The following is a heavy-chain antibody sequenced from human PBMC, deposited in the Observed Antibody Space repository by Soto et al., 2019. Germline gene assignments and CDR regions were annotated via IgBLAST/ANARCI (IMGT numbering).Heavy chain of an antibody. CDR1: GFMFSNHG. D-gene: IGHD1-1*01. J-gene: IGHJ4*02. V-gene: IGHV3-33*01. CDR2: IWSDGNNR. Sequence: GGSLRLSCAASGFMFSNHGMHWVRQAPGEGLEWVAVIWSDGNNRYYADSVKGRFTISRDNSKNTVYLQMNSLRAEDTAVYYCVRGDNWNDEASDYWGQGTLVTVSS. CDR3: VRGDNWNDEASDY.